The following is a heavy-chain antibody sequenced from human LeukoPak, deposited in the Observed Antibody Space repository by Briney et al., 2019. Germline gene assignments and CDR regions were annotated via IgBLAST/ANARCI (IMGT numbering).Heavy chain of an antibody. CDR2: IYYSGGT. CDR1: GGSISSYY. J-gene: IGHJ4*02. CDR3: ARASVLLSADY. D-gene: IGHD3-16*01. Sequence: SETLSLTCTVSGGSISSYYWSWIRQPPGKGLEWIGYIYYSGGTKYNPSLKSRLTISVDTSKNQFSLNLSSVTAADTAVYYCARASVLLSADYWGQGTLVTVSS. V-gene: IGHV4-59*01.